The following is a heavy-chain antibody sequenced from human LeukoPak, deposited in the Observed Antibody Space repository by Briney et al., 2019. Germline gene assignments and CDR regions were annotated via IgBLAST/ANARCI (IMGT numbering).Heavy chain of an antibody. V-gene: IGHV3-21*01. J-gene: IGHJ5*02. CDR1: GFTFSSYS. CDR3: ARDGGIAAAGRGSWFDP. Sequence: GGSLRLSCAASGFTFSSYSMNWVRQAPGKGLEWVSSISCSSSYIYYADSVKGRFTISRDNAKNSLYLQMNSLRAEDTAVYYCARDGGIAAAGRGSWFDPWGQGTLVTVSS. D-gene: IGHD6-13*01. CDR2: ISCSSSYI.